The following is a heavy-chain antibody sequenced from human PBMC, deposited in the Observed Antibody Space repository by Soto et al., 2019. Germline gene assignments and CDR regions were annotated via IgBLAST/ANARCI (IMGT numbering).Heavy chain of an antibody. CDR2: ISAYNSNT. D-gene: IGHD4-17*01. CDR1: GYTFTSYG. V-gene: IGHV1-18*01. Sequence: QVQLVQSGAEVKKPGASVKVSCKASGYTFTSYGISWVRQAPGQGLEWMGWISAYNSNTNYAQKHQGRVTMTTDTSTSTAYMELRSLRSHDTAVYYCATDGLVTTEPKYLNYYYYTMHVWAQGPTVTVSS. J-gene: IGHJ6*02. CDR3: ATDGLVTTEPKYLNYYYYTMHV.